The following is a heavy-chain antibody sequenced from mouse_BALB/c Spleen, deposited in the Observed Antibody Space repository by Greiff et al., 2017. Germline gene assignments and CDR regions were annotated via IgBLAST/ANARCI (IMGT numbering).Heavy chain of an antibody. CDR2: INSNGGST. CDR3: ARQNTVVAPMDY. CDR1: GFTFSSYY. J-gene: IGHJ4*01. V-gene: IGHV5-6-2*01. D-gene: IGHD1-1*01. Sequence: EVQGVESGGGLVKLGGSLKLSCAASGFTFSSYYMSWVRQTPEKRLELVAAINSNGGSTYYPDTVKGRFTISRDNAKNTLYLQMSSLKSEDTALYYCARQNTVVAPMDYWGQGTSVTVSS.